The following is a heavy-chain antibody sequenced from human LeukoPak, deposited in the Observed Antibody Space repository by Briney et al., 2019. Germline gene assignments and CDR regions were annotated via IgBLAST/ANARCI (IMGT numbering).Heavy chain of an antibody. CDR3: ARDAQRGFDYSNSLQY. V-gene: IGHV3-33*01. CDR1: GFTFNHYG. CDR2: IWSDGTNK. Sequence: PGGSLRLSCAAAGFTFNHYGMHWVRQAPGKGLEWVSVIWSDGTNKYYAASMKGRFTISRDDFDKTVYLQMSSLRPDDTGVYYCARDAQRGFDYSNSLQYWGQGTPVTVST. J-gene: IGHJ4*02. D-gene: IGHD4-11*01.